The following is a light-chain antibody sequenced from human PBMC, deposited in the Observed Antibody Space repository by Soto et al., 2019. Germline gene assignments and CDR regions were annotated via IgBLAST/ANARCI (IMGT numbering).Light chain of an antibody. CDR1: QSISNY. Sequence: DIQMAQSPSSLSASVGDRVTITCRASQSISNYLNWYQQKSGEVPKLLIYAASRLHSGVPSRFSGSGSGTDFTLTISSLQPEDFATYYCQHTYSTFDQGTKVELK. CDR2: AAS. CDR3: QHTYST. J-gene: IGKJ1*01. V-gene: IGKV1-39*01.